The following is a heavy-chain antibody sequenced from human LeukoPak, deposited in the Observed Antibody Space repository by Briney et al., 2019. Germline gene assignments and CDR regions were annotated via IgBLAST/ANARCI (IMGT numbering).Heavy chain of an antibody. Sequence: GGSLRLSCAASGFTFMSYAMSWVRQTPGRGLEWLSSISNEGDNTYYTDSVRGRFTISRDNSKNTLYLQMNSLKVDDTAVYYCAKGDTAMVSSTYKYYYYMDVWGKGTTVTVSS. CDR2: ISNEGDNT. CDR1: GFTFMSYA. V-gene: IGHV3-23*01. D-gene: IGHD5-18*01. J-gene: IGHJ6*03. CDR3: AKGDTAMVSSTYKYYYYMDV.